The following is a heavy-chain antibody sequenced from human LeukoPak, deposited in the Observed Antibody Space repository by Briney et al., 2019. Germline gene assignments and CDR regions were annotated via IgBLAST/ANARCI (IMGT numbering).Heavy chain of an antibody. Sequence: SETLSLTCAVYGGSFSGYYWSWIRQPPGKGLEWIGEINHSGSTNYNPSLKSRVTISVDTSKNQFSLKLSSVTAADTAVYYCARPYYDYVWGSYRSNWFDPWGQGTLVTVSS. CDR1: GGSFSGYY. J-gene: IGHJ5*02. CDR3: ARPYYDYVWGSYRSNWFDP. CDR2: INHSGST. V-gene: IGHV4-34*01. D-gene: IGHD3-16*02.